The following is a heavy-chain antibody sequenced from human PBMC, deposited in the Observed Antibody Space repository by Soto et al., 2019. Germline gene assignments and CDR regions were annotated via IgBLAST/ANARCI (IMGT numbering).Heavy chain of an antibody. Sequence: GGSLRLSCAASGFTFTTYGMHWVRQAPGKGLEWVAFISYDGINQYYADSVKGRFTISRDISKNTLYLQMNNLRPEDTAVYYCAKVGLMGAYRTSFFDYWGQGTLVTVSS. CDR3: AKVGLMGAYRTSFFDY. CDR1: GFTFTTYG. D-gene: IGHD1-26*01. J-gene: IGHJ4*02. V-gene: IGHV3-30*18. CDR2: ISYDGINQ.